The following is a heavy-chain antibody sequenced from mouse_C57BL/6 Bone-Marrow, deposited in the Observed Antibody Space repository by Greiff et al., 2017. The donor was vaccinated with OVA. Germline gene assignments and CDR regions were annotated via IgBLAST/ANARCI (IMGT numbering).Heavy chain of an antibody. J-gene: IGHJ2*01. Sequence: QVQLQQPGAELVMPGASVKLSCKASGYTFTSYWMHWVKQRPGQGLEWIGEIDPSDSYTNYNQKFKGKSTLTVDKSSSTAYMQLSSLTSEASAVYYCARETAQATGYFDYWGQGTTLTVSS. CDR3: ARETAQATGYFDY. D-gene: IGHD3-2*02. CDR1: GYTFTSYW. CDR2: IDPSDSYT. V-gene: IGHV1-69*01.